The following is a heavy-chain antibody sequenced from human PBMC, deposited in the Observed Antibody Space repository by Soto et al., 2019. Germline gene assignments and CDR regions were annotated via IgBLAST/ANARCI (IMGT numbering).Heavy chain of an antibody. CDR1: GGSISSSSYY. J-gene: IGHJ5*02. CDR3: ARFSPPRKSYDSNPGWFDP. CDR2: IYYSGST. V-gene: IGHV4-39*07. Sequence: SETLSLTCTVSGGSISSSSYYWGWIRQPPGKGLEWIGSIYYSGSTNYNPSLKSRLTMSLDTSTNEVSLSLTSVTAADAAVYFCARFSPPRKSYDSNPGWFDPWGQGIMVTVSS. D-gene: IGHD3-22*01.